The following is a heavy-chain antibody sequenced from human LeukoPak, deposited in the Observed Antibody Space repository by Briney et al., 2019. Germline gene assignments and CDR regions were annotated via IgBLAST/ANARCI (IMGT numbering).Heavy chain of an antibody. V-gene: IGHV4-59*12. Sequence: PSETLSLTCTVSGGSISSYYWSRIRQPPGKGLEWIGYIYYSGSTNYNPSIKSRVTISVDTSKNQFSLKLSSVTAADTAVYYCARRGGYSSGQIRPRFDYWGQGTLVTVSS. CDR1: GGSISSYY. D-gene: IGHD6-19*01. CDR3: ARRGGYSSGQIRPRFDY. J-gene: IGHJ4*02. CDR2: IYYSGST.